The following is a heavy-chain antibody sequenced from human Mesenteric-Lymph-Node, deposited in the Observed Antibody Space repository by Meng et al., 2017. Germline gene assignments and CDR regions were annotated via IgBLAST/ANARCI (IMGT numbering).Heavy chain of an antibody. CDR3: ARPSYSSGSTVDY. CDR1: GFTFSSYE. CDR2: MTGSGNSI. J-gene: IGHJ4*02. D-gene: IGHD6-19*01. Sequence: GESLKISCAASGFTFSSYEMIWVRQAPGKAPEWISFMTGSGNSITYADSVKGRFTISRDNAKNSLYLQMNSLRAEDTAVYYCARPSYSSGSTVDYWGQGTLVTVSS. V-gene: IGHV3-48*03.